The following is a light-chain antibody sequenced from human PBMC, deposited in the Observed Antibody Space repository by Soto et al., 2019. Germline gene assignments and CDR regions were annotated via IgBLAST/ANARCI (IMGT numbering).Light chain of an antibody. V-gene: IGKV3-20*01. CDR3: QQYGSTPPT. J-gene: IGKJ2*01. CDR1: QSVTSSY. Sequence: EIVLTQSPGTLSLSPGERATLSCRASQSVTSSYLAWYQRKPGQAPRLLIFAASTRATGIPDRFSGSGSGTDFTLTISRLEPEDFALYYCQQYGSTPPTFGQSTKVEIK. CDR2: AAS.